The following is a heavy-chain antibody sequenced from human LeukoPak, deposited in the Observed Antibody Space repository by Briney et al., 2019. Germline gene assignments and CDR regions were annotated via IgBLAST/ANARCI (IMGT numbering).Heavy chain of an antibody. Sequence: SETLFLTCTVSGGSISSGGYYWSWIRQHPGKGLEWIGYIYYSGSTYYNPSLKSRVTISVDTSKNQFSLKLSSVTAADTAVYYCARAHIVVVPAAISGWFDPWGQGTLVTVSS. V-gene: IGHV4-31*03. CDR3: ARAHIVVVPAAISGWFDP. D-gene: IGHD2-2*01. CDR2: IYYSGST. J-gene: IGHJ5*02. CDR1: GGSISSGGYY.